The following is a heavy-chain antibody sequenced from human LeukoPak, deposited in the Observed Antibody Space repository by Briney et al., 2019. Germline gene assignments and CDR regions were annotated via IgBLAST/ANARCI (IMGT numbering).Heavy chain of an antibody. Sequence: GGSLRLSCAASGFTFSSYGMHWVRQAPGKGLEWVAVISYDGSNKYHADSVKGRFTISRDNSKNTLYLQMNSLRAEDTAVYYCAKELVITTSWYYYYGMDVWGQGTTVTVSS. J-gene: IGHJ6*02. D-gene: IGHD3-22*01. V-gene: IGHV3-30*18. CDR2: ISYDGSNK. CDR1: GFTFSSYG. CDR3: AKELVITTSWYYYYGMDV.